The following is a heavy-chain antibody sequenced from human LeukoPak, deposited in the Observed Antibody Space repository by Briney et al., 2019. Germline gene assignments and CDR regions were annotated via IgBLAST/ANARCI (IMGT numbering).Heavy chain of an antibody. CDR1: GGTFSSYA. V-gene: IGHV1-69*05. J-gene: IGHJ1*01. CDR2: IIPIFGTA. D-gene: IGHD4-17*01. Sequence: SVNLSCKASGGTFSSYAISWVRQAPGQGLEWMGRIIPIFGTANYAQKFQGRVTTTTDESTNTAYMELSSLRSEDTAVYYCAGRDHDYGDYVYFQHGGQGTLVTVSS. CDR3: AGRDHDYGDYVYFQH.